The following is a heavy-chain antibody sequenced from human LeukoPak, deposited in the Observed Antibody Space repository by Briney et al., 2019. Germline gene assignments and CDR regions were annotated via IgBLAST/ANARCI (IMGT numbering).Heavy chain of an antibody. Sequence: AGSLTLSCAASGFTFSSYAMSWVRQAPGKGLEWVSAISSSGGSTYYADPVKGPFTISSNNSKNTLYLQMNSLRAEDTAVYYCAKVTRYCSGGSCSYYDYMDVWGKGSNVAVSS. J-gene: IGHJ6*03. CDR3: AKVTRYCSGGSCSYYDYMDV. D-gene: IGHD2-15*01. CDR1: GFTFSSYA. CDR2: ISSSGGST. V-gene: IGHV3-23*01.